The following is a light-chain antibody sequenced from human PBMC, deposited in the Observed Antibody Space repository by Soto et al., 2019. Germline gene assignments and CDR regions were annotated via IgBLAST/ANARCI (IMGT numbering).Light chain of an antibody. Sequence: EIVLTQSPGTLSLSPGEGATLSCRASQSVASSYLAWYQQKPGQAPRLLIYGASNRATGIPDRFSGGGSETDFTLTISRLEPEDFAVYYCQQYGSSSYTFGQGTKLEIK. CDR3: QQYGSSSYT. CDR1: QSVASSY. V-gene: IGKV3-20*01. CDR2: GAS. J-gene: IGKJ2*01.